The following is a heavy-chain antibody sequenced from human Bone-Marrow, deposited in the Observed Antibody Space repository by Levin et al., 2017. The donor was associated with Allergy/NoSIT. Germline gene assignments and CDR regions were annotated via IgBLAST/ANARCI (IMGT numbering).Heavy chain of an antibody. V-gene: IGHV3-13*01. CDR1: GFSFDIYD. CDR2: IGTAGDT. D-gene: IGHD3-16*01. Sequence: ASVKVSCAASGFSFDIYDMHWVRQATGKGLEWVSGIGTAGDTYYPASAKGRFTISRENGRKSLYLQMNSLRAGDTAVYYCVRGGSYSLDSFDLWGQGTMVTVSS. J-gene: IGHJ3*01. CDR3: VRGGSYSLDSFDL.